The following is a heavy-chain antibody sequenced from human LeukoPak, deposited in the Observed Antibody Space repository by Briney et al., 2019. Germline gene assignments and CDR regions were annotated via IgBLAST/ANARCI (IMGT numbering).Heavy chain of an antibody. D-gene: IGHD2-2*01. CDR3: ARDWDCSSTSCASSRDY. CDR2: INPNSGGT. J-gene: IGHJ4*02. V-gene: IGHV1-2*02. Sequence: ASVKVSRKASGYTFTGYYMHWVRQAPGQGLEWMGWINPNSGGTNYAQKFQGRVTMTRDTSISTAYMELSRLRSDDTAVYYCARDWDCSSTSCASSRDYWGQGTLVTVSS. CDR1: GYTFTGYY.